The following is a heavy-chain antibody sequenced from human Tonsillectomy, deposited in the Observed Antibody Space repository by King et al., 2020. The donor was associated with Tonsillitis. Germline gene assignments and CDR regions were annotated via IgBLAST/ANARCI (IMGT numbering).Heavy chain of an antibody. D-gene: IGHD3-22*01. V-gene: IGHV4-38-2*01. CDR3: ARLDYYHDSSGQYWVY. CDR1: GYAIRNGYY. Sequence: QLQESGPGLVKSSETLSLTCAVSGYAIRNGYYWGWIRQPPGKGPEWIGSIFHSGTTFYSPSLRSRVSMSVDTSKNQFSLNLTSVTAADTAVYYCARLDYYHDSSGQYWVYWGQGILVAVSS. CDR2: IFHSGTT. J-gene: IGHJ4*02.